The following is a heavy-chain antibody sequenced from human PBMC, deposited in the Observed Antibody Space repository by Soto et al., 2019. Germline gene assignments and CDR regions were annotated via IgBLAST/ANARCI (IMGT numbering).Heavy chain of an antibody. CDR1: GFTFGSYS. J-gene: IGHJ6*03. V-gene: IGHV3-48*01. CDR3: ARDLRAPLVATAMPYYMAV. CDR2: ILSSSGVI. Sequence: EVQLVESGGGLVQPGGSLRLSCAASGFTFGSYSMNWVRQAPGKGLEWVSCILSSSGVIYYADSVKGRFTISRDNAKNSLDLQMNSLRAEDTAVDYWARDLRAPLVATAMPYYMAVWGKGTTVTVSS. D-gene: IGHD2-21*02.